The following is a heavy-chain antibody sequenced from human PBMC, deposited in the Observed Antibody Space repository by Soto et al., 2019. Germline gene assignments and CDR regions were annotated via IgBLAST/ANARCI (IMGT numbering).Heavy chain of an antibody. J-gene: IGHJ5*02. CDR2: ISPDGSEE. V-gene: IGHV3-7*04. Sequence: EVQLVESGGGLVQPGGSLRLSCAASRFTFSGYWMTWVRQAPGKGLEGVANISPDGSEEYYVDSVKGRFTISRDNAKNSVYLQMNSLRGEDTALYYCTRDLNHDTGPWGQGTQVTVSS. CDR1: RFTFSGYW. D-gene: IGHD2-8*02. CDR3: TRDLNHDTGP.